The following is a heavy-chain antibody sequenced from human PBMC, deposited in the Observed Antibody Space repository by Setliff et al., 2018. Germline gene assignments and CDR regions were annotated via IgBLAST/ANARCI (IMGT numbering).Heavy chain of an antibody. Sequence: ASVKVSCKASGYTFTDYSIHWVRQAPGQRLEWMGWINAGNGDTQLSQDFQGRLTITTDTSASTAYMELSSLRSEDMAVYFCARGPTYNYGIWDYWGQGTPVTVSS. CDR3: ARGPTYNYGIWDY. CDR2: INAGNGDT. J-gene: IGHJ4*02. D-gene: IGHD5-18*01. V-gene: IGHV1-3*03. CDR1: GYTFTDYS.